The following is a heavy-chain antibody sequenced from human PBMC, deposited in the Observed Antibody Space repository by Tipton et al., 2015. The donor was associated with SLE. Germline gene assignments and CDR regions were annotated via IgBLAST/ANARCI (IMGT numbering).Heavy chain of an antibody. V-gene: IGHV4-61*02. J-gene: IGHJ2*01. D-gene: IGHD2-21*01. CDR1: GGSISSGSYY. CDR3: ARAVRCSSGGDCYSAYWYFDL. CDR2: IYTSGST. Sequence: LRLSCTVSGGSISSGSYYWSWIRQPAGKGLEWIGRIYTSGSTNYNPSLKSRVTISVDTSKNHFSLKLSSVTAADTAVYYCARAVRCSSGGDCYSAYWYFDLWGRGTLVTVSS.